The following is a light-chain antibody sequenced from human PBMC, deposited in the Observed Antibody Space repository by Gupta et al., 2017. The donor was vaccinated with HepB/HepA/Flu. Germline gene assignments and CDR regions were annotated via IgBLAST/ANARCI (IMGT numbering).Light chain of an antibody. CDR2: AAS. CDR1: QSISSY. Sequence: IQMTQSPSSLSASEEDRVTITCRASQSISSYLTWYQQKPGKAPELLIYAASTLQTGVPSRFSGSGSGTDFTLTVSSLQPEDFATYYCQETYDNPRTFGGGTKVEIK. CDR3: QETYDNPRT. J-gene: IGKJ4*01. V-gene: IGKV1-39*01.